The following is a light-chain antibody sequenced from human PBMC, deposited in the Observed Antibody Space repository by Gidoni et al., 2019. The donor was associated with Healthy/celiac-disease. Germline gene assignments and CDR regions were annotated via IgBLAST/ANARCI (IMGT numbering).Light chain of an antibody. CDR2: QDT. V-gene: IGLV3-1*01. CDR1: RLGDKY. CDR3: QACDSSTACV. Sequence: SYELTQPPSVSVSPGQTASITCSGDRLGDKYVSWYQQKPGQAPVVVIYQDTKRPSGIPERFSGSNSGNTATLTISGTQAMDEADYYCQACDSSTACVFGTGTKVTVL. J-gene: IGLJ1*01.